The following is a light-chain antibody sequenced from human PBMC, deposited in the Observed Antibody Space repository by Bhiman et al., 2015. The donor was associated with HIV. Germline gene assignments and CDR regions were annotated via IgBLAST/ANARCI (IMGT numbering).Light chain of an antibody. Sequence: SYELTQTPTVSVAPGKTATIACGGTNIGGKTVNWYQQKPGRAPVLVMYHDSDRPSGIPERFSGSKSGNTATLTISRVEAGDEAGYYCQVWDSTSDHWVFGGGTKLTVL. J-gene: IGLJ3*02. CDR1: NIGGKT. V-gene: IGLV3-21*04. CDR3: QVWDSTSDHWV. CDR2: HDS.